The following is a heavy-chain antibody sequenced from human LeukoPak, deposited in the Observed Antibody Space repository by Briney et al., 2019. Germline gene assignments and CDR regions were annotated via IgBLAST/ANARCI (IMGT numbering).Heavy chain of an antibody. Sequence: LSGGSLRLSCAASGFTVSSNYMSWVRQAPGKGLEWVSVIYSGGSTYYADSVRGRFTISRDNSKNTLYLQMNSLGAEDTAVYYCARVSYYDSSGYYFLSYVDYWGQGTLVTVSS. V-gene: IGHV3-53*01. CDR1: GFTVSSNY. CDR2: IYSGGST. J-gene: IGHJ4*02. CDR3: ARVSYYDSSGYYFLSYVDY. D-gene: IGHD3-22*01.